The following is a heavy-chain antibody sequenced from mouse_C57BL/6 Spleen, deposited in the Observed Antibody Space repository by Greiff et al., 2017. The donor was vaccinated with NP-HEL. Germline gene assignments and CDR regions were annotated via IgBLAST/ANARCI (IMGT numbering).Heavy chain of an antibody. J-gene: IGHJ3*01. CDR1: GYTFTSYW. D-gene: IGHD2-4*01. CDR3: ARKGGYDYDGFAY. Sequence: VQLQQPGAELVKPGASVKMSCKASGYTFTSYWITWVKQRPGQGLEWIGDIYPGSGSTNYNEKFKSKATLTVDTSSSTAYMQLSSLTSEDSAVYYCARKGGYDYDGFAYWGQGTLVTVSA. V-gene: IGHV1-55*01. CDR2: IYPGSGST.